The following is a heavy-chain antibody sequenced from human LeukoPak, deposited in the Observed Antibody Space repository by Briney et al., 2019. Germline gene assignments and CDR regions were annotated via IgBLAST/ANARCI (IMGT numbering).Heavy chain of an antibody. CDR3: ARHSARGYYDSSGYYYLDY. CDR2: FYTSGST. Sequence: KTSETLSLTCSVSGGSISSGSYYWSWIRQPAGKGLEWIGRFYTSGSTNYNPSLKSRVTISVDTSKNQFSLKLSSVTAADTAVYYCARHSARGYYDSSGYYYLDYWGQGTLVTVSS. D-gene: IGHD3-22*01. J-gene: IGHJ4*02. CDR1: GGSISSGSYY. V-gene: IGHV4-61*02.